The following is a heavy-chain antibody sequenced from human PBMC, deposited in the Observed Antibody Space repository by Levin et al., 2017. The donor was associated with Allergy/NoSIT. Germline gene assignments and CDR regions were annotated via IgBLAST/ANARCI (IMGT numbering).Heavy chain of an antibody. CDR1: GFTFSSYG. CDR3: AKDSSSWDFDY. V-gene: IGHV3-30*18. D-gene: IGHD6-13*01. Sequence: GESLKISCAASGFTFSSYGMHWVRQAPGKGLEWVAVISYDGSNKYYADSVKGRFTISRDNSKNTLYLQMNSLRAEDTAVYYCAKDSSSWDFDYWGQGTLVTVSS. CDR2: ISYDGSNK. J-gene: IGHJ4*02.